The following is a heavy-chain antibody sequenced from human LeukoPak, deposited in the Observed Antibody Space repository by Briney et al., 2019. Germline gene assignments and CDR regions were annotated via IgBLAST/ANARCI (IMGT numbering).Heavy chain of an antibody. Sequence: PSETLSLTCSVSGGSISTNIYYWAWIRQPPGGGLQCLGNIHYSGSTYYNPSLKSRVTISVDTSKNQFSLKLSSVTAADTAVYYCARAVGTDQLLWFGELYGWPHFDYWGQGTLVTVSS. V-gene: IGHV4-39*07. J-gene: IGHJ4*02. CDR3: ARAVGTDQLLWFGELYGWPHFDY. CDR2: IHYSGST. D-gene: IGHD3-10*01. CDR1: GGSISTNIYY.